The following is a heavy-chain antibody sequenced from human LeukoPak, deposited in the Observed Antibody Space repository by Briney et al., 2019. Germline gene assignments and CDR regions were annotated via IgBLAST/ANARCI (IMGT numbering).Heavy chain of an antibody. CDR1: GGSISTYY. CDR2: IYSSGST. CDR3: ARVNTQGVPSP. Sequence: SETLSLTCSVSGGSISTYYWSWIRQPAGKGLEWIGRIYSSGSTDYNPSLKSRVTMSVDTSKNQFSLKLTSVTAADTAVYYCARVNTQGVPSPWGQGILVTVSS. J-gene: IGHJ5*02. V-gene: IGHV4-4*07. D-gene: IGHD2-15*01.